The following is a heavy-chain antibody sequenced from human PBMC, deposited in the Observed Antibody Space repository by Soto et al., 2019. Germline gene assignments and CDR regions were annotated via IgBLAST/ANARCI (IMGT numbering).Heavy chain of an antibody. Sequence: GGSLRLSCAASGFTFSSYAMSWVRQAPGKGLEWVSAISGSGGSTYYADSVKGRFTISRDNSKNTLYLQMNSLRAEDTAVYYCARTANVIAAAGTPFDYWGQGTLVTVSS. D-gene: IGHD6-13*01. CDR2: ISGSGGST. CDR3: ARTANVIAAAGTPFDY. J-gene: IGHJ4*02. V-gene: IGHV3-23*01. CDR1: GFTFSSYA.